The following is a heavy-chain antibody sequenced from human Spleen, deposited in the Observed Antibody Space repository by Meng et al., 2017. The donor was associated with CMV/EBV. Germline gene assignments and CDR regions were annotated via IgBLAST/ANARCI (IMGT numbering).Heavy chain of an antibody. CDR2: LDPENGET. V-gene: IGHV1-24*01. Sequence: ASVKVSCKVSGYSLIESSIHWVRQAPGKGLEWMGGLDPENGETMYAQKFQGRVAMTEDTSTDTAYMELSGLRSEDTAVYYCTTDLTTTVPTSYWGQGTLVTVS. D-gene: IGHD4-17*01. CDR3: TTDLTTTVPTSY. CDR1: GYSLIESS. J-gene: IGHJ1*01.